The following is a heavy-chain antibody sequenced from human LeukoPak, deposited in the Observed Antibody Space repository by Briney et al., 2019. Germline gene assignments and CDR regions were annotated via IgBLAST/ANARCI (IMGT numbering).Heavy chain of an antibody. CDR1: GYPFTGYY. CDR2: INPNSGGT. J-gene: IGHJ4*02. D-gene: IGHD6-13*01. CDR3: ARDPPGIAAAGYDY. Sequence: ASVKVSCKASGYPFTGYYMHWVRQAPGQGLEWMGWINPNSGGTNYAQKFQGRVTMTRDTSISTAYMELSRLRSDDTAVYYCARDPPGIAAAGYDYWGQGTLVTVSS. V-gene: IGHV1-2*02.